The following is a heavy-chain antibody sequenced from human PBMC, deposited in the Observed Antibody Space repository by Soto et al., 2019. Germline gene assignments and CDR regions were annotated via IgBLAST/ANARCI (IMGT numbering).Heavy chain of an antibody. D-gene: IGHD1-26*01. CDR1: GFTFSSYA. CDR3: ARRGSGSYYDY. Sequence: EVQLLESGGGLVQPGGSLRLSCAASGFTFSSYAMRWVRQAPEKGLEWVSAISGSGDSTYYADSVKGRFTISRDNSKNTLYLQMTSLRAGDTAVYYCARRGSGSYYDYWGQGTLVTVSS. V-gene: IGHV3-23*01. CDR2: ISGSGDST. J-gene: IGHJ4*02.